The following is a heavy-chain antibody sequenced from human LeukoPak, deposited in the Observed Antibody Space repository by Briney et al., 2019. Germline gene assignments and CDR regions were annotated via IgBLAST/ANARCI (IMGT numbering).Heavy chain of an antibody. CDR1: GYTFTGYY. Sequence: ALVTVSCKASGYTFTGYYMHWVRQAPGQGLEWMGWINRNSGGTDYAQKFQGRVTMTRDTSISTAYMELSRLRSDDTAVYYCARQWLVRDWYFDLWGRGTLVTVSS. V-gene: IGHV1-2*02. CDR3: ARQWLVRDWYFDL. CDR2: INRNSGGT. J-gene: IGHJ2*01. D-gene: IGHD6-19*01.